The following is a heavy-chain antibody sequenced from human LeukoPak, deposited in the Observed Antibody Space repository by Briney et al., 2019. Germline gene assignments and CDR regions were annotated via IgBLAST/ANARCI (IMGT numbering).Heavy chain of an antibody. CDR3: ARGQEVVVAANPVGAFDI. V-gene: IGHV3-48*01. CDR2: ISSSSSTI. J-gene: IGHJ3*02. D-gene: IGHD2-15*01. CDR1: GFTFSSYS. Sequence: PGGSLRLSCAASGFTFSSYSMNWVRQAPGKGLEWVSYISSSSSTIYYADSVKGRFTISRDSAKNSLYLQMNSLRAEDTAVYYCARGQEVVVAANPVGAFDIWGQGTMVTVSS.